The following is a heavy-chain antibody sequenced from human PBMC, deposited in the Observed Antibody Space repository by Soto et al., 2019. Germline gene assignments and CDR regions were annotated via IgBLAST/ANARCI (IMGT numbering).Heavy chain of an antibody. D-gene: IGHD6-13*01. CDR2: INPNSGGT. V-gene: IGHV1-2*04. CDR1: GYTFTGYY. CDR3: ARWGLAAAGTAPLCGMDV. Sequence: ASVKVSCKASGYTFTGYYMHWVRQAPGQGLEWMGWINPNSGGTNYAQKFQGWVTMTRDTSISTAYMELSRLRSDDTAVYYCARWGLAAAGTAPLCGMDVWGQGTTVTVSS. J-gene: IGHJ6*02.